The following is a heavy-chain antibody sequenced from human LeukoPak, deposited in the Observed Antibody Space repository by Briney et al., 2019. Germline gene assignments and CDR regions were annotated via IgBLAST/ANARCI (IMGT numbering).Heavy chain of an antibody. J-gene: IGHJ6*03. Sequence: SETLSLTCTVSGYSISTGYYWDWIRPPPGKGLEWIGTFYHGGSTYYNPSLKSRVTISVDTSKNQFSLNLTSVTAADTAVYYCARAPHYYDILTGYYKGADYFYMDVWGKGTTVTVSS. V-gene: IGHV4-38-2*02. CDR3: ARAPHYYDILTGYYKGADYFYMDV. CDR1: GYSISTGYY. D-gene: IGHD3-9*01. CDR2: FYHGGST.